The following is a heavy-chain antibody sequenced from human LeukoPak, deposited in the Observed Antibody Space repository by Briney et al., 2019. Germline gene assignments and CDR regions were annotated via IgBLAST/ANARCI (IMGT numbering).Heavy chain of an antibody. J-gene: IGHJ4*02. Sequence: SETLSLTCTVSGGSIRSSSYYWGWIRQPPGKGLEWIGSIYYSGSTYYNPSLKSRVTISVDTSKNQFSLKLSSVTAADTAVYYCARTGGRALGIAVAAYYFDYWGQGTLVTVSS. V-gene: IGHV4-39*01. CDR3: ARTGGRALGIAVAAYYFDY. D-gene: IGHD6-19*01. CDR2: IYYSGST. CDR1: GGSIRSSSYY.